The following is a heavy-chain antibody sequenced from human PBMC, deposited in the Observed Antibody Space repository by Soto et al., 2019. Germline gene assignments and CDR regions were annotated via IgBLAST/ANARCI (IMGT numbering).Heavy chain of an antibody. Sequence: GGSLRLSCAASGFTFSSYWMSWVRQAPGKGLEWVANIKQDGSEKYYVDSVKGRFTISRDNAKNSLYLQMNSLRAEDTAVYYCARLPIDDYIWGSYRFSHAFDIWGQGTMVTVSS. D-gene: IGHD3-16*02. CDR2: IKQDGSEK. CDR3: ARLPIDDYIWGSYRFSHAFDI. CDR1: GFTFSSYW. J-gene: IGHJ3*02. V-gene: IGHV3-7*01.